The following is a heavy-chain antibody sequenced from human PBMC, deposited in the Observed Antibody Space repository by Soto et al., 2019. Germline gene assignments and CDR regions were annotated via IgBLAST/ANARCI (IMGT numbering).Heavy chain of an antibody. J-gene: IGHJ4*02. CDR1: GFTFGDYA. Sequence: GGSLRLSCTASGFTFGDYAMSWFRQAPGKGLEWVGFIRSKAYGGTTEYAASVKGRFTISRDDSKSIAYLQMNSLKTEDTAVYYCTRDLNYDILTGHPWSFDYWGQGTLVTVSS. CDR2: IRSKAYGGTT. V-gene: IGHV3-49*03. CDR3: TRDLNYDILTGHPWSFDY. D-gene: IGHD3-9*01.